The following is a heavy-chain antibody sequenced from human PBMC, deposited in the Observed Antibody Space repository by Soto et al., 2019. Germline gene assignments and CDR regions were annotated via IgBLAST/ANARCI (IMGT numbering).Heavy chain of an antibody. CDR2: ISYDGSDK. CDR1: GFSFSSSG. Sequence: QVQLVESGGGVVQPGRSLRLSCAASGFSFSSSGMHWVRQAPGKGLEWVAVISYDGSDKYYADSVKGRFTISRDKSKNTLYLQMDSLKPEDTAVYYRAKDAEPYVDILATIRSGYYYNGMDVWGQGTTVTVSS. J-gene: IGHJ6*02. D-gene: IGHD5-12*01. V-gene: IGHV3-30*18. CDR3: AKDAEPYVDILATIRSGYYYNGMDV.